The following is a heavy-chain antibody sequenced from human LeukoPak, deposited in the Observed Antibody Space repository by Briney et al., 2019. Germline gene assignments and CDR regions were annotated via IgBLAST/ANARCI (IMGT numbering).Heavy chain of an antibody. CDR2: IYYSGST. Sequence: SETLSLTCTVSGGSISSHYWSWIRQPPGKGLEWIGYIYYSGSTNYNPSLKSRVTISVDTSKNQFSLKLSSVTAADTAVYYCARRLDRANDDAFDIWGQGTMVTVSS. D-gene: IGHD1-1*01. J-gene: IGHJ3*02. CDR1: GGSISSHY. CDR3: ARRLDRANDDAFDI. V-gene: IGHV4-59*11.